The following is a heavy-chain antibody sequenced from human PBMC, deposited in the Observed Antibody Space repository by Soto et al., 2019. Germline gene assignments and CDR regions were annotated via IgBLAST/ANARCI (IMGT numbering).Heavy chain of an antibody. V-gene: IGHV3-23*01. CDR3: ASGRGRYFYYGMDV. CDR2: INTSGGST. J-gene: IGHJ6*02. Sequence: PGGSLRLSCAASGFTFSTYAMSWVRQAPGKGLEWVSTINTSGGSTYYADSVKGRFTISRDNSKNTLYLQMNSLRAEDTAVYYCASGRGRYFYYGMDVWGQGTTVTVSS. D-gene: IGHD1-26*01. CDR1: GFTFSTYA.